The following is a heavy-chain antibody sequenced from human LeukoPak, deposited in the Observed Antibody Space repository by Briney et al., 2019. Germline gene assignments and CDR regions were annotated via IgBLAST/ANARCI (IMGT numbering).Heavy chain of an antibody. Sequence: SETLSLTCTVSGGSISSSSYYWGWIRQPPGKGLEWIGSIYYSGSTYYNPSLKSRVTISVDTSKNQFSLKLSSVTAADTAVYYCARYILTGPSPMYYFDYWGQGTLVTVSS. J-gene: IGHJ4*02. CDR3: ARYILTGPSPMYYFDY. CDR1: GGSISSSSYY. CDR2: IYYSGST. D-gene: IGHD3-9*01. V-gene: IGHV4-39*01.